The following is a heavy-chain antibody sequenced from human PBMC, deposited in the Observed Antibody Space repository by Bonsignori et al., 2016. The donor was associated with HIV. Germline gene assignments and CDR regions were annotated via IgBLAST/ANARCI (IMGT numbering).Heavy chain of an antibody. V-gene: IGHV3-33*01. J-gene: IGHJ4*02. CDR3: ARDGIDYVWGSYNRGKYYFDY. Sequence: WIRQPPGKGLEWVAVIWYDGSNKYYADSVKGRFTISRDNSKNTLYLQMNSLRAEDTAVYYCARDGIDYVWGSYNRGKYYFDYWGQGTLVTVSS. D-gene: IGHD3-16*01. CDR2: IWYDGSNK.